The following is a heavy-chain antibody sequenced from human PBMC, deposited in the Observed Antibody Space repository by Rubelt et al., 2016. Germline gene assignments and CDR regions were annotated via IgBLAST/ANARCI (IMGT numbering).Heavy chain of an antibody. CDR1: GFSFSSYG. CDR3: ARAALGHINYFED. D-gene: IGHD7-27*01. CDR2: IWSDGSNK. V-gene: IGHV3-33*01. Sequence: QVQLVESGGGVVQPGRSLRLSCAASGFSFSSYGMHWVRQAPGKGLEWVALIWSDGSNKYYADSVKGRITISRDNSKNTLYLQMNSLRVEDTAVFYCARAALGHINYFEDCGQGTLVTVST. J-gene: IGHJ4*02.